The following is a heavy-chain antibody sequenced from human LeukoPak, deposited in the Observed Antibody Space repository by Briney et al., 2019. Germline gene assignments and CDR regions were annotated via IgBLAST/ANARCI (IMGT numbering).Heavy chain of an antibody. CDR2: ISGSGAST. Sequence: PGGSLRLSRAASGFTFSSYAMNWARQAPGKGLEWVSAISGSGASTYYADSVKGRFTISRDNSKNTLYLQMNSLRAEDTAIYYCAKAALRYQLLSSLDYWGQGTLVTVSS. J-gene: IGHJ4*02. D-gene: IGHD2-2*01. CDR3: AKAALRYQLLSSLDY. CDR1: GFTFSSYA. V-gene: IGHV3-23*01.